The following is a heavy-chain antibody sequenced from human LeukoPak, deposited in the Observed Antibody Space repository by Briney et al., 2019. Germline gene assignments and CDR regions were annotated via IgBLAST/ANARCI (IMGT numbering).Heavy chain of an antibody. V-gene: IGHV3-23*01. J-gene: IGHJ6*02. CDR3: AKDGSSSWYVDYYYYGMDV. CDR1: GFTFSSYA. D-gene: IGHD6-13*01. Sequence: GGSLRLSCAASGFTFSSYAMSWVRQAPGKGLEWVSAISGSGGSTYYADSVNGRFTISRDNSKNALYLQMNSLRAEDTAVYYCAKDGSSSWYVDYYYYGMDVWGQGTTVTVSS. CDR2: ISGSGGST.